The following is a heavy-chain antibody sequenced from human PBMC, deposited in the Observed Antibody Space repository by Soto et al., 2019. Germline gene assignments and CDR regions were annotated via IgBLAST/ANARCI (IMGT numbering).Heavy chain of an antibody. D-gene: IGHD1-1*01. J-gene: IGHJ3*02. CDR3: ATLERRQNWNGFDN. CDR2: IYPGDYDT. V-gene: IGHV5-51*01. Sequence: PGESLKISCQASEYIFSNYWISLVRQLPGKGLECMGIIYPGDYDTNYNPSFRSQVTISADNSISPAYLQWSSLKASDTAMYYCATLERRQNWNGFDNWGQGTTVTVSS. CDR1: EYIFSNYW.